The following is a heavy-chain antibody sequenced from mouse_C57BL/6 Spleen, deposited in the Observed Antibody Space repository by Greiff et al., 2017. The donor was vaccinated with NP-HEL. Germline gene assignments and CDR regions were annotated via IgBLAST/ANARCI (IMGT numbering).Heavy chain of an antibody. Sequence: EVKLVESEGGLVQPGSSMKLSCTASGFTFSDYYMAWVRQVPEKGLEWVANINYDGSSTYYLDSLKSRFIISRDNAKNILYLQMSSLKSEDTATYYWARVDVYYYAMDYWGQRTSVTVSS. V-gene: IGHV5-16*01. CDR2: INYDGSST. CDR1: GFTFSDYY. J-gene: IGHJ4*01. CDR3: ARVDVYYYAMDY.